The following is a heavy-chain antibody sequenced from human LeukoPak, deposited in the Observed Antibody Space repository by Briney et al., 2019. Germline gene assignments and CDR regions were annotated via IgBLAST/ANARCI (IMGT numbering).Heavy chain of an antibody. V-gene: IGHV3-7*01. CDR1: GFSFSNYC. Sequence: PGGSLRLSCAASGFSFSNYCMGWVRQAPGKGLACVANIKTDGSETYYVDSVKGRFTISRDNAKNSLFLQMNSLRAEDTAIYYCVSAIRGSPIDYWGQGTLVSVPS. CDR3: VSAIRGSPIDY. J-gene: IGHJ4*02. CDR2: IKTDGSET. D-gene: IGHD3-10*01.